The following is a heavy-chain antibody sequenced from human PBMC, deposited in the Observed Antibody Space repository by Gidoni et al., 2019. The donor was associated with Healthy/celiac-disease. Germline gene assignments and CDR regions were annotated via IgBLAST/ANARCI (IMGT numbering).Heavy chain of an antibody. V-gene: IGHV4-38-2*01. Sequence: QVPLQESGPGLVKPSETLSLTCAVSGYSISSGYYWGWIRQPPGKGLEWIGSIYHSGSTYYNPSLKSRVTISVDTSKNQFSLKLSSVTAADTAVYYCARGGRDIVVVPAARTIKYWYFDLWGRGTLVTVSS. CDR3: ARGGRDIVVVPAARTIKYWYFDL. CDR1: GYSISSGYY. CDR2: IYHSGST. D-gene: IGHD2-2*01. J-gene: IGHJ2*01.